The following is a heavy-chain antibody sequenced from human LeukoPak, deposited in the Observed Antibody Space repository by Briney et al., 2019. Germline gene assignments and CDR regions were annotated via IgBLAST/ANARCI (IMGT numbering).Heavy chain of an antibody. V-gene: IGHV1-2*02. J-gene: IGHJ4*02. D-gene: IGHD1-26*01. Sequence: GASVKVSCKASGYTFTSYYMHWVRQAPGQGLEWMGWINPNSGGTNYAQKFQGRVTMTRDTSISTAYMELSRLRSDDTAVYYCARVWVVGATLYYFDYWGQGTLVTVSS. CDR2: INPNSGGT. CDR3: ARVWVVGATLYYFDY. CDR1: GYTFTSYY.